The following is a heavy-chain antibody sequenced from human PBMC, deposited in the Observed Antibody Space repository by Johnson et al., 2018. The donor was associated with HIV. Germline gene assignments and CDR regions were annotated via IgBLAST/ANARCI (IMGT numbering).Heavy chain of an antibody. D-gene: IGHD1-14*01. CDR3: ARGPRNPGLDAFDI. CDR2: IQHDGKKA. CDR1: GFTFSSYA. Sequence: QVQLVESGGGLVQPGGSLRLSCAASGFTFSSYAMSWVRQAPGKGLEWVAFIQHDGKKALYGDSVKGRFTISRDNSKNTLYLYMTSLRSDDTTTYYCARGPRNPGLDAFDIWGQGTVVTVSS. J-gene: IGHJ3*02. V-gene: IGHV3-30*02.